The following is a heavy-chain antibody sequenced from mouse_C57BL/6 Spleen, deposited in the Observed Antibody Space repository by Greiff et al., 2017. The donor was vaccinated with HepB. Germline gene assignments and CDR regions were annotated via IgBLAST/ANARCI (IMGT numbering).Heavy chain of an antibody. V-gene: IGHV7-1*01. CDR1: GFTFSDFY. D-gene: IGHD2-4*01. Sequence: EVKVVDSGGGLVQSGRSLRLSCATSGFTFSDFYMEWVRQAPGKGLEWIAASRNKANDYTTEYSASVKGRFIVSRDTSQSILYLQMNALRAEDTAIYYCAREGITRGYFDVWGTGTTVTVSS. J-gene: IGHJ1*03. CDR3: AREGITRGYFDV. CDR2: SRNKANDYTT.